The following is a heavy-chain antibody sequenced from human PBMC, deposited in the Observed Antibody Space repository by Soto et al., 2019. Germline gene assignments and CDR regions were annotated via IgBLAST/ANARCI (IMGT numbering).Heavy chain of an antibody. Sequence: QVQLVESGGGVVQPGRSLRLSCAASGFTFSSYAMHWVRQAPGKGLEWVAVISYDGSNKYYAVSVKGRFTISRDNSKNTLYLQMNSLRAEDTAVYYCARVPTVVTTAYYFDYWGQGTLVTVSS. CDR1: GFTFSSYA. J-gene: IGHJ4*02. CDR3: ARVPTVVTTAYYFDY. V-gene: IGHV3-30-3*01. D-gene: IGHD4-17*01. CDR2: ISYDGSNK.